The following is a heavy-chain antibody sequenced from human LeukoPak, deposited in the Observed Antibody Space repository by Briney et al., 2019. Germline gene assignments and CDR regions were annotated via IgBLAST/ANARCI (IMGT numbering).Heavy chain of an antibody. CDR3: ARAPYYYDSSGYYYDHAFDI. CDR2: ISSSSSYI. Sequence: GGSLRLSCAASGFTFSSYSMNWVRQAPGKGLEWVSSISSSSSYIYYADSVKGRFTISRDNAKNSLYLQMNSLRAEDTAVYYCARAPYYYDSSGYYYDHAFDIWGQGTMVTVSS. V-gene: IGHV3-21*01. CDR1: GFTFSSYS. D-gene: IGHD3-22*01. J-gene: IGHJ3*02.